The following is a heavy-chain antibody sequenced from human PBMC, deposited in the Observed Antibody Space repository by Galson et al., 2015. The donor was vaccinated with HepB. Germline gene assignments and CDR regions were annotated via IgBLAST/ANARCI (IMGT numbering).Heavy chain of an antibody. CDR1: GFTFDDYA. CDR2: ISWNSGSI. J-gene: IGHJ6*03. Sequence: SLRLSCAASGFTFDDYAMHWVRQAPGKGLEWVSGISWNSGSIGYADSVKGRFTISRDNAKNSLYLQMNSLRAEDTALYYCAKDSGGRNYYMDVWGKGTTVTVSS. D-gene: IGHD2-15*01. CDR3: AKDSGGRNYYMDV. V-gene: IGHV3-9*01.